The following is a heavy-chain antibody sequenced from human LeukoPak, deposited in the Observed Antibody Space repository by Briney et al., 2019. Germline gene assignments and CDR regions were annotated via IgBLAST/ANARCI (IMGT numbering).Heavy chain of an antibody. D-gene: IGHD2-2*01. CDR1: GGSISGYY. Sequence: SETLSLTCTVSGGSISGYYWSWIRQPPGKGLDWIGYIYSSGATNYNPSLKSRVTISVDTSKNQFSLKLSSVTAADTAVYYCAREVVVVPAANNWFDPWGQGTLVTVSS. CDR3: AREVVVVPAANNWFDP. CDR2: IYSSGAT. J-gene: IGHJ5*02. V-gene: IGHV4-59*01.